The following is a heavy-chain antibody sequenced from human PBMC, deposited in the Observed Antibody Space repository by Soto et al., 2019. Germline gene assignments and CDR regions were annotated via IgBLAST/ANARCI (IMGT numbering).Heavy chain of an antibody. CDR1: GFTFSSYD. D-gene: IGHD2-15*01. CDR2: IGTAGDT. V-gene: IGHV3-13*01. Sequence: PGGSLSLSCAASGFTFSSYDMHWVRQATGKGLEWVSAIGTAGDTYYPGSVKGRFTISREDAKNSLYLQMNSLRAGDTAVYYCARGAYCSGGSCYSNRAFDIWGQGTMVTVSS. CDR3: ARGAYCSGGSCYSNRAFDI. J-gene: IGHJ3*02.